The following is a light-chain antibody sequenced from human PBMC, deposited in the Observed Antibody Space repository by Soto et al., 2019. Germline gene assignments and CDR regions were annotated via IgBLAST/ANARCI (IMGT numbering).Light chain of an antibody. V-gene: IGKV3-20*01. J-gene: IGKJ1*01. CDR2: GAS. CDR1: QSVSSSY. CDR3: QQYGSSPRT. Sequence: EIVLTQSPGTLSLSPGERATLSCRASQSVSSSYLAGYQQKPGQAPRLIIYGASSRATGIPDRFSGSGSGTDFTLTISRLEPEDFAVYYCQQYGSSPRTFGQGTKVGIK.